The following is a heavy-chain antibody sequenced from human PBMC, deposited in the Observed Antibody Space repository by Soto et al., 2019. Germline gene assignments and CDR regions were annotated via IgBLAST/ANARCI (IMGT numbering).Heavy chain of an antibody. Sequence: GPGLKKTGASVRVSCKASGYIFSNYGVNWVRQAPGQGLEWMGWVNGYNGNTEYAQKFQDRVTITTDTSTTTAYLEVRGLRSDDTATYYCTRGSPVAAPVNWFDPWGQGTLVTVSS. CDR1: GYIFSNYG. CDR3: TRGSPVAAPVNWFDP. D-gene: IGHD6-19*01. J-gene: IGHJ5*02. V-gene: IGHV1-18*01. CDR2: VNGYNGNT.